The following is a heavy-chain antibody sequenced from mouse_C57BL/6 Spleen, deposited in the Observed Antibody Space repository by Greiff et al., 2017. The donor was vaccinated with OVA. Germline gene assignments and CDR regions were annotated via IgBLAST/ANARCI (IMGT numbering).Heavy chain of an antibody. CDR3: ARHDYDRYFDV. CDR1: GYTFTDYY. Sequence: EVQLQQSGPELVKPGASVKISCKASGYTFTDYYMNWVKQSHGKSLEWIGDINPNNGGTSYNQKFKGKATLTVDKSSSTAYMELRSLTSEDSAVYYCARHDYDRYFDVWGTGTTVTVSS. J-gene: IGHJ1*03. D-gene: IGHD2-4*01. CDR2: INPNNGGT. V-gene: IGHV1-26*01.